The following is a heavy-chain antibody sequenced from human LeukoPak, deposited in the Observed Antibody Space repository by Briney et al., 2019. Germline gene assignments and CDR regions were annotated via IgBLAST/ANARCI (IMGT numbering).Heavy chain of an antibody. Sequence: PGRSLRLSCAASGFTFSSYGMHWVRQAPGKGLEWVAVISYDGSNKYYADSVKGRFTISRDNSKNTLYLQMNSLRAEDTAVYYCAKDLWAARRGVGYFQHWGQGTLVTVSS. CDR2: ISYDGSNK. CDR3: AKDLWAARRGVGYFQH. V-gene: IGHV3-30*18. D-gene: IGHD6-6*01. J-gene: IGHJ1*01. CDR1: GFTFSSYG.